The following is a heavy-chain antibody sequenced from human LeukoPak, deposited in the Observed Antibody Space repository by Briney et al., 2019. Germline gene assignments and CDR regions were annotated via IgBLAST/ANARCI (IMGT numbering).Heavy chain of an antibody. V-gene: IGHV3-21*01. J-gene: IGHJ1*01. D-gene: IGHD4-17*01. CDR2: ISSSSSYI. CDR3: ASYSGTVTTRPKYFQH. Sequence: ETLSLTCTVSGGSISSYYWSWIRQAPGKGLEWVSSISSSSSYIYYADSVKGRFTISRDNAKNSLYLQMNSLRAEDTAVYYCASYSGTVTTRPKYFQHWGQGTLVTVSS. CDR1: GGSISSYY.